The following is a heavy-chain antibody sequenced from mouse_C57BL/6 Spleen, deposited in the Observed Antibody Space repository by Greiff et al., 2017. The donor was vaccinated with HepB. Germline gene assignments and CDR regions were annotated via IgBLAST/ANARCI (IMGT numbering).Heavy chain of an antibody. CDR1: GYTFTDYE. D-gene: IGHD2-4*01. V-gene: IGHV1-15*01. CDR3: TFYYDYDDWAWFAY. CDR2: IDPETGGT. Sequence: QVHVKQSGAELVRPGASVTLSCKASGYTFTDYEMHWVKQTPVHGLEWIGAIDPETGGTAYNQKFKGKAILTADKSSSTAYMELRSLTSEDSAVYYCTFYYDYDDWAWFAYWGQGTLVTVSA. J-gene: IGHJ3*01.